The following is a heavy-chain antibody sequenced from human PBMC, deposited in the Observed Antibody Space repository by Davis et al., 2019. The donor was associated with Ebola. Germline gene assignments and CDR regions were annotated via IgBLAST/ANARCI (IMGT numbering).Heavy chain of an antibody. D-gene: IGHD5/OR15-5a*01. J-gene: IGHJ4*02. CDR1: GFTFNTNA. V-gene: IGHV3-23*01. Sequence: GESLILSCSASGFTFNTNAMSWVRPAPGKGLEWVSTISASGRTVEYAASMKARFTISRDNSKNTLYLEMDSLRADETAVYYCAKDNGMSVTCVDFWGQGTLVTVSS. CDR3: AKDNGMSVTCVDF. CDR2: ISASGRTV.